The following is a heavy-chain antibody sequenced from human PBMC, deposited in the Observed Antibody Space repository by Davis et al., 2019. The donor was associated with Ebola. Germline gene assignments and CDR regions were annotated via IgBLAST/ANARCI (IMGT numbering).Heavy chain of an antibody. CDR3: ARRNYFGSGTQYSHFDY. D-gene: IGHD3-10*01. V-gene: IGHV5-51*01. J-gene: IGHJ4*02. CDR2: VHPGDSET. Sequence: GESLKISCAASGFTFTSYAMSWVRQMPGKGLEWMGNVHPGDSETRYSPSFRGQVTISADKSINTAYLQWSNLKASDTAIYYCARRNYFGSGTQYSHFDYWGQGVLVTVSS. CDR1: GFTFTSYA.